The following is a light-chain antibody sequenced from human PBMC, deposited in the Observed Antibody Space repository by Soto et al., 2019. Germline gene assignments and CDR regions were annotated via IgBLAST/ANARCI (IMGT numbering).Light chain of an antibody. CDR2: GAS. J-gene: IGKJ2*01. Sequence: EIGLTQSPGTLSLSPGERATLSCRASHSVSSDYLAWYQQKPGQAPRLLIYGASSRATGIPDRFSGSGSGTDFTLTISRLEPEDCSVYSCPQYGSTPYTFGQGTNLQIK. CDR1: HSVSSDY. CDR3: PQYGSTPYT. V-gene: IGKV3-20*01.